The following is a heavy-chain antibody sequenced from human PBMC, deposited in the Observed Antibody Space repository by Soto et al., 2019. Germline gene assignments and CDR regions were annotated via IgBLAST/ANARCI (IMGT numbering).Heavy chain of an antibody. CDR3: AKDAEPAAKEFYYYYYMYV. CDR2: ISYDGSNK. D-gene: IGHD2-2*01. Sequence: GGSLRLSCAASGFTFSSYGMHWVRQAPGKGLEWVAVISYDGSNKYYADSAKGRFTISRDNSKNTLFLQMNSLRAEDTAVYYCAKDAEPAAKEFYYYYYMYVWGKGTTVTVSS. V-gene: IGHV3-30*18. CDR1: GFTFSSYG. J-gene: IGHJ6*03.